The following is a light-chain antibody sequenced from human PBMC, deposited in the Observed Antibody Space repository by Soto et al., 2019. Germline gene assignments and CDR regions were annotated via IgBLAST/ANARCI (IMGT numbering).Light chain of an antibody. V-gene: IGKV1-39*01. Sequence: DIQMTQSPSSLSASVGDRVTISCRASQSISTYLNWYQQKPGKAPKLLIYSASGVQSGVPPRFSGSGSGTDFILTISSLRHDDIATYYCQQTYRAPPWTFGQGTKVEI. CDR1: QSISTY. J-gene: IGKJ1*01. CDR2: SAS. CDR3: QQTYRAPPWT.